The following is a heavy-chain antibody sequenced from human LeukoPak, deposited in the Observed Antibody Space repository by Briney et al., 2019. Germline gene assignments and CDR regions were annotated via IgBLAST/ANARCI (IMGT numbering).Heavy chain of an antibody. Sequence: PGGSLRLSCAASGFIFSSYNMNWVRQAPGKGLEWVSSITSSSSHIYYADSVKGRFTISRDNAKNSLYLQMNSLRAEDTAVYYCARDRVEMATIYYYYYMDVWGKGTTVTVS. CDR2: ITSSSSHI. CDR1: GFIFSSYN. J-gene: IGHJ6*03. D-gene: IGHD5-24*01. CDR3: ARDRVEMATIYYYYYMDV. V-gene: IGHV3-21*01.